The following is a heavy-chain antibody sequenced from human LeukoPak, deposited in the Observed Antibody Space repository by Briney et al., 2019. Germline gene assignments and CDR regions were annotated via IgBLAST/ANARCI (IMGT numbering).Heavy chain of an antibody. CDR3: AAEGVPAAIGANNWFDP. Sequence: GGSLRLSCAASGFTVSSNYMSWVRQAPGKGLEWVSVIYSGGSTYYADSVKGRFTISRDNSKNTLYLQMNSLRAEDTAVYYCAAEGVPAAIGANNWFDPWVQGTLVTVSS. D-gene: IGHD2-2*02. CDR2: IYSGGST. J-gene: IGHJ5*02. V-gene: IGHV3-53*01. CDR1: GFTVSSNY.